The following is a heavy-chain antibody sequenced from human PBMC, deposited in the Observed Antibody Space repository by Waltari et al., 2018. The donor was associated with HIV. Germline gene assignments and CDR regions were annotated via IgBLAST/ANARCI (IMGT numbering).Heavy chain of an antibody. Sequence: EVQLEQSGAEVKKPGESLRISCKGSGSGFVTYWVNWVRQIPGKGLEWIGHIDPSDSYISQTPSLQGHVTIAFDKSNNTSFLQWDSLNVSDTGMYYCARRGPIVGSLPVVNGLDVWGQGTPVTVSS. D-gene: IGHD1-26*01. CDR2: IDPSDSYI. J-gene: IGHJ6*02. CDR1: GSGFVTYW. CDR3: ARRGPIVGSLPVVNGLDV. V-gene: IGHV5-10-1*01.